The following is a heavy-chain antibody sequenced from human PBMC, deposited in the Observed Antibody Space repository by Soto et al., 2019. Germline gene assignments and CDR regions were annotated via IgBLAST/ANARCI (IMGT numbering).Heavy chain of an antibody. CDR2: IYSGGST. V-gene: IGHV3-66*01. Sequence: PGGSLRLSCAASGFTVSTKYMSWVRQAPGKGLEWVSVIYSGGSTFYADSVRGRFTISRDNSKNTLYLQMNSLRAEDTAVYYCAKRLGHYYGSGSYYRNRDNDYWGQGTLVTVSS. CDR3: AKRLGHYYGSGSYYRNRDNDY. J-gene: IGHJ4*02. D-gene: IGHD3-10*01. CDR1: GFTVSTKY.